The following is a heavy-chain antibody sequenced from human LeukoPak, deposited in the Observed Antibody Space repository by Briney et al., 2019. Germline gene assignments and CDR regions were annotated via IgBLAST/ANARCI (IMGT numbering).Heavy chain of an antibody. CDR2: IYHSGST. CDR1: GYSISSGYY. CDR3: ARDPGDYYDSSGYAG. D-gene: IGHD3-22*01. V-gene: IGHV4-38-2*02. J-gene: IGHJ4*02. Sequence: SETLSLTCTVSGYSISSGYYWGWIRQPPGKGLEWIGSIYHSGSTYYNPSLKSRVTISVDTSKNQFSLKLSSVTAADTAVYYCARDPGDYYDSSGYAGWGQGTLVTVSS.